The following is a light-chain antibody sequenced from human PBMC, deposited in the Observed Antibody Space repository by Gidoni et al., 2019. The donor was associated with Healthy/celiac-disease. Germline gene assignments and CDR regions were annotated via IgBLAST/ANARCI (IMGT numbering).Light chain of an antibody. CDR1: RGSIASNY. Sequence: NVMLTQPHAVSESPGKTVTISCTGSRGSIASNYVQWYQQRPGSAPTTVIYEDNHRPSGVPDRFSGSIYSSSISASLTISGLKTEVEADSYCQSYDSSILVFGGGTKLTVL. J-gene: IGLJ3*02. V-gene: IGLV6-57*02. CDR3: QSYDSSILV. CDR2: EDN.